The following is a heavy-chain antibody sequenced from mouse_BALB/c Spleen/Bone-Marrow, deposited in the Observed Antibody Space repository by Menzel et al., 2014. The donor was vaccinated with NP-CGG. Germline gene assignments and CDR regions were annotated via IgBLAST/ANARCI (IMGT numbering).Heavy chain of an antibody. V-gene: IGHV7-3*02. CDR1: GFTFTDYY. CDR3: ARDSRSTVSHFDY. Sequence: EVKLVESGGGLVQPGGSLRLSCATSGFTFTDYYMNWVRQPPGKALEWLGFIRNKANGYTTEYSASVKGRFTISRDNSQSILYLQMNTLRAEDSATYYCARDSRSTVSHFDYWGQGTTLTVPS. D-gene: IGHD1-1*01. CDR2: IRNKANGYTT. J-gene: IGHJ2*01.